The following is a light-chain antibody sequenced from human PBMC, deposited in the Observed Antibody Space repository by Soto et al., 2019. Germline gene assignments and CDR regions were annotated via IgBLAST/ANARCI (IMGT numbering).Light chain of an antibody. V-gene: IGKV3-20*01. CDR1: QSVSSTY. CDR2: GSS. J-gene: IGKJ3*01. CDR3: QQYGSSPLFA. Sequence: EIVLTQSPGTLSLSTGERATLSCRASQSVSSTYLAWYQQNPGQAPMLLIYGSSSTATGIPNRFSGSGSGTDFTLTISRLETEDFAVYSCQQYGSSPLFAFGPGTKV.